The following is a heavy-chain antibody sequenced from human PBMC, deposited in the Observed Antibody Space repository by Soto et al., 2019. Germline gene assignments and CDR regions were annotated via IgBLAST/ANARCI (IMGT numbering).Heavy chain of an antibody. CDR1: GYSFTSYW. CDR2: IYPGDSDT. Sequence: GESLKISCKGSGYSFTSYWIGWVRQMPGKGLEWMGIIYPGDSDTRYSPSFQGQVTISADKSISTAYLQWSSLKASDTAMYYWASSLYSSGWYGLYDAFDIWGQGTMVTVSS. D-gene: IGHD6-19*01. V-gene: IGHV5-51*01. CDR3: ASSLYSSGWYGLYDAFDI. J-gene: IGHJ3*02.